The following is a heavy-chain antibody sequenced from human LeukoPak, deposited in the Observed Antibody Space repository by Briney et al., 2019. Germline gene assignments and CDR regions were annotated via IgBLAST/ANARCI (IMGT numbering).Heavy chain of an antibody. CDR2: ISSGSDYI. CDR1: GFSFSSYS. V-gene: IGHV3-21*01. Sequence: GGSLRLSCAASGFSFSSYSMNWVRQAPGKGLEWVSSISSGSDYIYYADSVKGRFTISRDNAKNSLYLQMDSLRAEDTALYYCTRTLQLLSYSSQLFDYWGQGTLVSVSS. D-gene: IGHD1-7*01. CDR3: TRTLQLLSYSSQLFDY. J-gene: IGHJ4*02.